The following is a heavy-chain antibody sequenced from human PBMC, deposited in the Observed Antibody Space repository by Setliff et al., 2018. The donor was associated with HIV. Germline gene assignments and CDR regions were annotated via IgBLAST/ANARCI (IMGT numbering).Heavy chain of an antibody. CDR3: ARHSPSDY. CDR1: GDSISTDY. CDR2: LYNSAST. Sequence: PSETLSLTCTVSGDSISTDYWTWIRQHPGKGLEWIGYLYNSASTSYNPSLKSRVTISVDTSKNQFSLKLSSLTAADTAVYYCARHSPSDYWGQGTLVTVSS. J-gene: IGHJ4*02. V-gene: IGHV4-59*08.